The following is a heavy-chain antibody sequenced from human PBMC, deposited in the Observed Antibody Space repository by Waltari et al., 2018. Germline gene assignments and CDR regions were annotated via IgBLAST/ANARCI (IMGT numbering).Heavy chain of an antibody. V-gene: IGHV3-48*01. D-gene: IGHD5-18*01. Sequence: EVQLVESGGGLVQPGGSLRLSCAASGFTFSSYSMNWVRQAPGKGLDCVSDISSSSSTIYYAYSLKGLFTISRDNAKNSLYLQMNSLRAEDTAVYYCAREQAAMVIWRWFDPWGQGTLVTVSS. CDR2: ISSSSSTI. J-gene: IGHJ5*02. CDR1: GFTFSSYS. CDR3: AREQAAMVIWRWFDP.